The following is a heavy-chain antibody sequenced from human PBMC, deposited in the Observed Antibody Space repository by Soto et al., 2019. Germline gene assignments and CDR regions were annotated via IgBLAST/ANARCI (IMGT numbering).Heavy chain of an antibody. D-gene: IGHD3-3*01. CDR3: EREYNDFWSGQFDY. CDR2: ISSSSFTI. J-gene: IGHJ4*02. CDR1: GFSFSDYS. V-gene: IGHV3-48*01. Sequence: GSLRLSCAASGFSFSDYSMNWVRQAPGRGLEWVSYISSSSFTIHYADSVEGRFAISRDNAKNSLYLQMNSLRAEDTAVYYCEREYNDFWSGQFDYWGQGALVTVSS.